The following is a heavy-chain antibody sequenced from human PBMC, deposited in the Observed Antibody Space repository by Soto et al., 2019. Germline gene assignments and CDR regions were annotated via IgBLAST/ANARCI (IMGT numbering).Heavy chain of an antibody. J-gene: IGHJ6*02. D-gene: IGHD3-9*01. CDR1: GFTFSSYA. CDR3: ARGTRILTGYYAHYYYYGMGV. CDR2: ISYDGSNK. Sequence: GGSLRLSCAASGFTFSSYAMHWVRQAPGKGLEWVAVISYDGSNKYYADSVKGRFTISRDNSKNTLYLQMNSLRAEDTAVYYCARGTRILTGYYAHYYYYGMGVWGQGTTVTVSS. V-gene: IGHV3-30-3*01.